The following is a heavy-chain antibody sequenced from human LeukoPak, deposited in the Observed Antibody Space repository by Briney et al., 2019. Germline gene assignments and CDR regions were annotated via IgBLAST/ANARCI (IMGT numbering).Heavy chain of an antibody. CDR1: GFTFSSYG. Sequence: GGSLRLSCAASGFTFSSYGMHWVRQAPGKGLEWVAVISYDGSNKYYADSVKGRFTISRDNSKNTLYLQMNSLRAEDTAVYYCAKDRRHNFDYWGQGNLVTVSS. CDR2: ISYDGSNK. J-gene: IGHJ4*02. CDR3: AKDRRHNFDY. V-gene: IGHV3-30*18.